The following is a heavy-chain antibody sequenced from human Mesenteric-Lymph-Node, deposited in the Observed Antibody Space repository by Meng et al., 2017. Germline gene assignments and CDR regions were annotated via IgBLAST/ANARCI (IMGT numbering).Heavy chain of an antibody. V-gene: IGHV4-38-2*02. CDR2: MYHSGDT. Sequence: GSLRLSCNVSGYSISSGYYWGWIRQPPGKGLEWIGNMYHSGDTYYNPSLKSRVTMSADTSKNQLSLKLSSVTAADTAVYYCARDGYYYDYTDFWGQGTLVTVSS. CDR1: GYSISSGYY. J-gene: IGHJ4*02. D-gene: IGHD3-16*01. CDR3: ARDGYYYDYTDF.